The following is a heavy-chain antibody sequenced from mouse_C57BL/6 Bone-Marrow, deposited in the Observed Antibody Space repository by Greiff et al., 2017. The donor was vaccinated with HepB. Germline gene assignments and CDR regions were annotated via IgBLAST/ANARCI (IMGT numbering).Heavy chain of an antibody. CDR2: IDPSDSYT. CDR1: GYTFTSYW. CDR3: AREGIYDDYGGGMDD. V-gene: IGHV1-69*01. Sequence: QVQLQQPGAELVMPGASVKLSCKASGYTFTSYWMHWVKQRPGQGLEWIGEIDPSDSYTNYNQKFKGKSTLTVDKSSSTAYMQLSSLTSEDSAVYYCAREGIYDDYGGGMDDWGQGTSVTVSS. D-gene: IGHD2-4*01. J-gene: IGHJ4*01.